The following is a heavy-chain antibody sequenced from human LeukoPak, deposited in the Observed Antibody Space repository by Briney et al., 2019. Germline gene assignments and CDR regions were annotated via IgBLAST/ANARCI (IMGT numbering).Heavy chain of an antibody. D-gene: IGHD3-3*01. CDR3: AKEIAIFGVGRGHGFDY. J-gene: IGHJ4*02. V-gene: IGHV3-30*04. Sequence: GGSLRLSCAASGFTFATSAMHWVRQAPDKGLEWVAVITYDGTNKYYADSVKGRFTISRDNSRDNSRNILYLQLNSLRPGDTAIYYCAKEIAIFGVGRGHGFDYWGQGTPVTVSS. CDR2: ITYDGTNK. CDR1: GFTFATSA.